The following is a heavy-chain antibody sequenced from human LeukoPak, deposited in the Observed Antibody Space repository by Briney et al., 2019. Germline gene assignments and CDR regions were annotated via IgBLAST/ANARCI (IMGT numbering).Heavy chain of an antibody. D-gene: IGHD4-11*01. CDR1: GGTFSSYA. CDR2: MNPNSGNT. J-gene: IGHJ6*03. V-gene: IGHV1-8*03. CDR3: ARESGGTTETSSPAHNYSYRDV. Sequence: ASVKVSCKASGGTFSSYAINWVRQATGQGLEWMGWMNPNSGNTGYAQKFQGRVTITRNTSISTAYMELSSLRSEDTAVYYCARESGGTTETSSPAHNYSYRDVGAKGTTAPVS.